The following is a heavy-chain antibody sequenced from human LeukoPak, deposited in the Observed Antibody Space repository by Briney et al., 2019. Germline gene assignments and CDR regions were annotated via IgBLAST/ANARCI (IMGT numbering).Heavy chain of an antibody. D-gene: IGHD6-13*01. CDR3: ARGWHSYYFDY. Sequence: SQTVSLTCAISGYSVFRDRVALNWIRQSPSRSLEWLGRTYYRSKWYNEYAVSVKSRITINPDTTKNQFSLQLSSVTPDDTAVYYCARGWHSYYFDYWGQGTLVTVSS. J-gene: IGHJ4*02. CDR1: GYSVFRDRVA. CDR2: TYYRSKWYN. V-gene: IGHV6-1*01.